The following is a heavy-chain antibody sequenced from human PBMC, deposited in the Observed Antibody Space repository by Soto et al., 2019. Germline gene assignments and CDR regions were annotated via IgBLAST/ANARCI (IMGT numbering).Heavy chain of an antibody. Sequence: QVQLQESGPGLVKPSGTLSLTCAVSGGSIRSSNWWSWVRQPPGKGLQWIGEIYHSGSTNYIPSLKSRVTRSVDKSMNKFTLKLSSVTAADTAVYYCARRWGEGRVDYWGQGTLVTVSS. V-gene: IGHV4-4*02. CDR3: ARRWGEGRVDY. D-gene: IGHD3-10*01. CDR1: GGSIRSSNW. CDR2: IYHSGST. J-gene: IGHJ4*02.